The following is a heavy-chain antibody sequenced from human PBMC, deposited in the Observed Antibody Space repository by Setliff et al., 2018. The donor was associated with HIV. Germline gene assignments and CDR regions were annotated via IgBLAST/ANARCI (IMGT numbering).Heavy chain of an antibody. V-gene: IGHV1-8*01. CDR2: MSPKNNGS. CDR1: GYTFSTYD. Sequence: VKVSCKASGYTFSTYDFNWVRQAAGQGLEWMGWMSPKNNGSGFAQKFQARLTMTWNTSTNTAYMELRSLTSDDTAVYYCARGRYNSRIDVWGQGTTVTVSS. J-gene: IGHJ6*02. CDR3: ARGRYNSRIDV. D-gene: IGHD5-18*01.